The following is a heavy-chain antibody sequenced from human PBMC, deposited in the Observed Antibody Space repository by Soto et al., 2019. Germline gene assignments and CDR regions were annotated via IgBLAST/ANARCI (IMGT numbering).Heavy chain of an antibody. CDR3: ARWALDQQTSGI. D-gene: IGHD3-10*01. Sequence: QVQLQESGPGLVKPSQTLSLTCTVSGVSLSSGGYYWSWIRQHPVKGLEWIGYIYYSGSTYYNPSLKSRVTISVDTSTNQFSLKLSSVTAADTAVYYCARWALDQQTSGIWGQGTLVTVSS. V-gene: IGHV4-31*03. J-gene: IGHJ4*02. CDR2: IYYSGST. CDR1: GVSLSSGGYY.